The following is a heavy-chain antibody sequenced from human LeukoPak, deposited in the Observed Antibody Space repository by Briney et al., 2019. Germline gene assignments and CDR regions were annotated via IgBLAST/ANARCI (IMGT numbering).Heavy chain of an antibody. J-gene: IGHJ2*01. CDR1: GFTFSSYA. D-gene: IGHD4-23*01. V-gene: IGHV3-30-3*01. CDR3: ARVVDYGGNNRYFDL. CDR2: ISYDGSNK. Sequence: PGRSLRLSCAASGFTFSSYAMHWVRQAPGKGLEWVAVISYDGSNKYYAGSVKGRFTISRDNSKNTLYLQMDSLRAEDTAVYYCARVVDYGGNNRYFDLWGRGTLVTVSS.